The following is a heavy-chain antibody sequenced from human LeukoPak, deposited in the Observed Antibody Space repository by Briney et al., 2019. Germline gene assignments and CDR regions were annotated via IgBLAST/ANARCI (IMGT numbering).Heavy chain of an antibody. Sequence: SETLSLTCTVSGGSISPFYWSWIRQPPGKGLEWIGYIYYTGGTSYSPSLNSRATIPVDTSKNQISLKLNSVTAADTAVYYCATVSAFFYDSGSYYTFDYWGQGTLVTVSS. CDR2: IYYTGGT. D-gene: IGHD3-10*01. CDR1: GGSISPFY. V-gene: IGHV4-59*12. J-gene: IGHJ4*02. CDR3: ATVSAFFYDSGSYYTFDY.